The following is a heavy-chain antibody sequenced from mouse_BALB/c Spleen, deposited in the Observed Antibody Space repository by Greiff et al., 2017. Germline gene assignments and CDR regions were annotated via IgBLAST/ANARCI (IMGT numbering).Heavy chain of an antibody. CDR2: ISDGGSYT. J-gene: IGHJ4*01. V-gene: IGHV5-6*01. Sequence: EVQLVESGGGLVQPGGSLKLSCAASGFTFSSYTMSWVRQTPEKRLEWVATISDGGSYTYYPDSVKGRFTISRDNAKNNLYLQMSSLKSEDTAMYYCARGDYDGNYYAMDYWGQGTSVTVSS. D-gene: IGHD2-4*01. CDR3: ARGDYDGNYYAMDY. CDR1: GFTFSSYT.